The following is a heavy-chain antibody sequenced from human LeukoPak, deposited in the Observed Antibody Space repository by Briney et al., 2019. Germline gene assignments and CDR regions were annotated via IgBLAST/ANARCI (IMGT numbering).Heavy chain of an antibody. CDR1: GFTFSDYY. V-gene: IGHV3-11*01. D-gene: IGHD3-10*01. Sequence: GGSLRLSCAPSGFTFSDYYMSWIRQAPGKGLEWVSYISSSGSTIYYADSVKGRFTISRDNAKNSLYLQMNSLRAEDTAVYYCAKDRMVRGPIQYYFDYWGQGTLVTVSS. CDR2: ISSSGSTI. J-gene: IGHJ4*02. CDR3: AKDRMVRGPIQYYFDY.